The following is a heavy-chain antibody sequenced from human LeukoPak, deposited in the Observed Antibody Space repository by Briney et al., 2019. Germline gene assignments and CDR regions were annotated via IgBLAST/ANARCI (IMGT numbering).Heavy chain of an antibody. CDR2: ARNKGNSYAT. V-gene: IGHV3-72*01. Sequence: GGSLRLSCAASGFTFSDHYMDWVRQAPGKGLEWVGRARNKGNSYATEYAASVKGRFAISREDLENSLYLQMNSLKTEDTAVYYCARVRYCTSTTCRGAFDIWGQGTMVTVSS. D-gene: IGHD2-2*01. CDR1: GFTFSDHY. CDR3: ARVRYCTSTTCRGAFDI. J-gene: IGHJ3*02.